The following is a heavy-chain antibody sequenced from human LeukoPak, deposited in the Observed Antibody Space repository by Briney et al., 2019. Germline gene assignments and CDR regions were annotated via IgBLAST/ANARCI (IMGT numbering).Heavy chain of an antibody. CDR3: AKIRAPAYDF. CDR2: ISGSGGST. CDR1: GFTFSSDA. J-gene: IGHJ3*01. Sequence: GGSLRLSRAASGFTFSSDAMSWVRQAPGKGLEWVSAISGSGGSTYYADSVKGRFTISRDNSKNTLYLQMNSLRAEDTAVYYCAKIRAPAYDFWGQGTMVTVSS. V-gene: IGHV3-23*01. D-gene: IGHD3-3*02.